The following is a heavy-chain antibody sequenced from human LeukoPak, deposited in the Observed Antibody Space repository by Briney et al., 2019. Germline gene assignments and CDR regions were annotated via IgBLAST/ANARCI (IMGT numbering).Heavy chain of an antibody. CDR3: AKDDPKAYFDY. Sequence: GGSLRLSCAASGFTFSSYGMHWVRQAPGKGLEWVAVISYDGSNKYYADSVKGRFTISRDNSKNTLYLQMNSLRAEDTAVYYCAKDDPKAYFDYWGQGNLVTVSS. J-gene: IGHJ4*02. CDR2: ISYDGSNK. V-gene: IGHV3-30*18. CDR1: GFTFSSYG.